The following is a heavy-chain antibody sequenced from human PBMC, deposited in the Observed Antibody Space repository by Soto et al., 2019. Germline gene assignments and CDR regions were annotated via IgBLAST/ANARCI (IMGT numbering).Heavy chain of an antibody. V-gene: IGHV4-4*07. CDR2: LYANENT. J-gene: IGHJ2*01. CDR3: ARDHPNWYFDL. CDR1: TASVNSYY. Sequence: SETLSLTCTVSTASVNSYYWSWIRQPAGKGLEWIGRLYANENTDYNPSLRSRVTISVDTKRQFSLKLSSATAADAAVYCCARDHPNWYFDLWGRGTPVTVSS.